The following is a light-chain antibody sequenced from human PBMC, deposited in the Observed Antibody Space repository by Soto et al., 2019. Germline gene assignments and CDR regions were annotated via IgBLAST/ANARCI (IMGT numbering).Light chain of an antibody. V-gene: IGKV3-20*01. Sequence: EIVLTQSPGTRSRSPGERPTLSCRASQSVSNNYLAWYQQTPGQAPRLLIYGASNRATGIPDRFSGSGSGTDFTLTISRLEPEDFAVYYCQQYGSSGTFGQGTKVDIK. CDR3: QQYGSSGT. J-gene: IGKJ1*01. CDR2: GAS. CDR1: QSVSNNY.